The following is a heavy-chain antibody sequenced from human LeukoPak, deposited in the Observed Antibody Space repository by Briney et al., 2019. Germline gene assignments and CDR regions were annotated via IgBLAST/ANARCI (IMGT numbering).Heavy chain of an antibody. CDR1: GFTFDDYA. CDR2: ICGDGGRP. CDR3: AKDIPPTSHTGYYYYGMDV. J-gene: IGHJ6*02. Sequence: PGGSLRLSCAASGFTFDDYAMAWVRHTPGKGLGWVSLICGDGGRPYYADSVKGRFTISRDNSKNSLYLQMNSLRTEDTALYYCAKDIPPTSHTGYYYYGMDVWGQGTTVTVSS. D-gene: IGHD1-14*01. V-gene: IGHV3-43*02.